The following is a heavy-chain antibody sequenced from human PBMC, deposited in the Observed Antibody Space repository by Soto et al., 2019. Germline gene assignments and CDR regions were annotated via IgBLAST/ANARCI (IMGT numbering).Heavy chain of an antibody. CDR2: INSDGSSA. Sequence: GALRLSCAASGFTFSSYWMHWVRQAPGKGLVWVSRINSDGSSATYADSVRGRFTISRDNAKNTLYLQMNSLRAEDTAVYYCATWYPEYYYYYYMNVWGKGPRSPSP. J-gene: IGHJ6*03. CDR3: ATWYPEYYYYYYMNV. CDR1: GFTFSSYW. V-gene: IGHV3-74*01. D-gene: IGHD6-13*01.